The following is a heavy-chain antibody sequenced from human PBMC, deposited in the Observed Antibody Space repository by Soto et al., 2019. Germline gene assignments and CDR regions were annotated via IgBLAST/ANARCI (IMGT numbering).Heavy chain of an antibody. CDR1: GGSFSGYQ. J-gene: IGHJ6*03. V-gene: IGHV4-34*01. Sequence: QVQLQQWGAGLLKPSETLSLTCAVYGGSFSGYQWTWIRQTPVKGVEWIGEINDTGNSNYNPSLKSRVTILVDTAKKQISLKLRAVTAADSAVYSCARGLILWLGELSRRGGYYYDMDVWGKGTTVTVSS. CDR2: INDTGNS. CDR3: ARGLILWLGELSRRGGYYYDMDV. D-gene: IGHD3-10*01.